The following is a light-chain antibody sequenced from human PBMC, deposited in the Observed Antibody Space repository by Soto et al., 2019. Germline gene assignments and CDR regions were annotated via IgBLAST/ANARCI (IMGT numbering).Light chain of an antibody. CDR2: GAS. Sequence: EIVLTQSPGTLSLSPGERATLSYRASQSVSNSYLAWYQQKPGQAPRLLIYGASSRATGIPDRFSGSGSGTDFTLTISRLEPEDFAVYYCQQYGNSPVTFGQGTKVEIK. J-gene: IGKJ1*01. V-gene: IGKV3-20*01. CDR3: QQYGNSPVT. CDR1: QSVSNSY.